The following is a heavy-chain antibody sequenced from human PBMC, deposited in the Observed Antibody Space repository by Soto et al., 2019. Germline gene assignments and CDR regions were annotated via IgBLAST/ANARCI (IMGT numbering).Heavy chain of an antibody. J-gene: IGHJ5*02. CDR3: ARTRDWFDP. CDR1: GGSISSYY. Sequence: XATLSLTFTVSGGSISSYYWSWIRQPPGKGLEWIGYIYYSVSTNYNPSLKSRVTISVDTSKNQFSLKLSSVTAADTAVYYCARTRDWFDPWGQGTLVTVSS. CDR2: IYYSVST. V-gene: IGHV4-59*01.